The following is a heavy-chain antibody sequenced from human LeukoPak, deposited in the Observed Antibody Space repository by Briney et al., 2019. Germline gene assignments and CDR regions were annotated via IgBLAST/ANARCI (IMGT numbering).Heavy chain of an antibody. J-gene: IGHJ3*02. CDR2: IIPIFGTA. CDR3: ARSLHGDSFDI. V-gene: IGHV1-69*13. CDR1: GGTFSSYA. Sequence: GASVKVSCKASGGTFSSYAISWVRQAPGQGLEWMGGIIPIFGTANYAQKFQGRVTITADESTSTAYMELSSLRSDDTAVFYCARSLHGDSFDIWGQGTMVTVSS.